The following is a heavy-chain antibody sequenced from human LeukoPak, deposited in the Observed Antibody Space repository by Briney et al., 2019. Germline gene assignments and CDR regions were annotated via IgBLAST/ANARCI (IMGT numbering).Heavy chain of an antibody. V-gene: IGHV3-74*01. CDR1: GFTFSSYW. CDR2: INSDGGST. Sequence: GGSLRLSCAASGFTFSSYWMHWVRQAPGKGLVWVSRINSDGGSTSYADSVKGRFTISRDNAKNTLYLQMNSLRAEDTAVYYCARDPAIYGTADNWFDPWGQGTLVTVSS. J-gene: IGHJ5*02. D-gene: IGHD2-21*01. CDR3: ARDPAIYGTADNWFDP.